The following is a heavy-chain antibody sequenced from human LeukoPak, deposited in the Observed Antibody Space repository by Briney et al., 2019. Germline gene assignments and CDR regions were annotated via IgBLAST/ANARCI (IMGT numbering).Heavy chain of an antibody. CDR1: GFTFSSYA. V-gene: IGHV3-30*01. CDR3: ARESIVVVPAAIFLGPDY. Sequence: PGRSLRLSCAASGFTFSSYAMHWVRQAPGKVLEWVAVISYDGSNKYYADSVKGRFTISRDNSKNTLYLQMNSLRAEDTAVYYCARESIVVVPAAIFLGPDYWGQGTLVTVSS. CDR2: ISYDGSNK. D-gene: IGHD2-2*01. J-gene: IGHJ4*02.